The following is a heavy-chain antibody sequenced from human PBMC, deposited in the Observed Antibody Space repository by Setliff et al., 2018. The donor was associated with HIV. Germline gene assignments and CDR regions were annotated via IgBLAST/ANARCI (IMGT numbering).Heavy chain of an antibody. CDR1: GFSLSTSGVG. D-gene: IGHD2-15*01. J-gene: IGHJ4*02. CDR2: IYWDDDK. CDR3: AHRLDCSGGSCYSDSFDY. V-gene: IGHV2-5*02. Sequence: SGPTLVNPTQTLTLTCTFSGFSLSTSGVGVGWIRQPPGKALEWLALIYWDDDKRYSPSLKSRLTITKDTSKNQVVLTMTNMDPVDTATYYCAHRLDCSGGSCYSDSFDYWGQGTLVTVSS.